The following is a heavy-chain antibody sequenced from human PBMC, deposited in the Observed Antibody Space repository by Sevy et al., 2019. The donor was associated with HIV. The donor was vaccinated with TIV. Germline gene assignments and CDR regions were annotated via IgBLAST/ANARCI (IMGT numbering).Heavy chain of an antibody. V-gene: IGHV3-53*01. J-gene: IGHJ4*02. Sequence: GGSLRLSCAASGFTVSSNYMSWVRQAPGKGLEWVSVIYSGGSTYYADSVKGRFTISRDNSKNTLYLHMNSLRAEDTAVYYCARVLWDSSGYPNFDYWGQGTLVTVSS. CDR1: GFTVSSNY. D-gene: IGHD3-22*01. CDR2: IYSGGST. CDR3: ARVLWDSSGYPNFDY.